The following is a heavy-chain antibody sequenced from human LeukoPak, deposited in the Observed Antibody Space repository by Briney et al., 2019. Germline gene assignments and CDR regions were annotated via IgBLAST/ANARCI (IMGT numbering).Heavy chain of an antibody. V-gene: IGHV4-59*08. D-gene: IGHD3-10*01. Sequence: PGGSLRLSCAASGFTFSDYYMSWIRQAPGKGLEWVGHILYTGNTKYNPSLKGRVTTSVDTSTNQFSLKLSSVTAADTAVYYCARSFGPGSGWLDPWGQGNLVTASS. CDR2: ILYTGNT. CDR1: GFTFSDYY. CDR3: ARSFGPGSGWLDP. J-gene: IGHJ5*02.